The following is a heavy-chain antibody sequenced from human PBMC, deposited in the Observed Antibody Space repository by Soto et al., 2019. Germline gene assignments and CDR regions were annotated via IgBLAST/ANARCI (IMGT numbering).Heavy chain of an antibody. V-gene: IGHV2-70*01. D-gene: IGHD3-10*01. CDR3: ARLPTMVRGVHYGMDV. CDR1: GFSLSTSGMC. J-gene: IGHJ6*02. Sequence: GSGPTLVNPTQTLTLTCTFSGFSLSTSGMCVSWIRQPPGKALEWLALIDWDDDKYYSTSLKTRLTISKDTSKNQVVLTMTNMDPVDTATYYCARLPTMVRGVHYGMDVWGQGTTVTVSS. CDR2: IDWDDDK.